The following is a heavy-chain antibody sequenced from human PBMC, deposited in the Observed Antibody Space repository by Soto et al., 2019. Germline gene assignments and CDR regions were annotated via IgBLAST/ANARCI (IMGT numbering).Heavy chain of an antibody. V-gene: IGHV1-69*01. CDR2: IIPIFGTA. CDR1: GGTFSSYA. Sequence: QVQLVQSGAEVKKPGSSVKVSCKASGGTFSSYAISWVRQAPGQGLEWMGGIIPIFGTANYAQKFQGRVTITADESTSTAYMELSSLRSEDTAVYYCARDRYCSGGSCYYYWFDPWGQGTLVTVSS. D-gene: IGHD2-15*01. CDR3: ARDRYCSGGSCYYYWFDP. J-gene: IGHJ5*02.